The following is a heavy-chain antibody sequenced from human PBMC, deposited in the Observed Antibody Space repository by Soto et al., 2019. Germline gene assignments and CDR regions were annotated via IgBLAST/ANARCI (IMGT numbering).Heavy chain of an antibody. D-gene: IGHD6-19*01. CDR1: GYTFTSYA. Sequence: ASVKVSCKASGYTFTSYAIHWVRQAPGQRLEWMGWINAGNGNTKYSQKFQGRVTITADKSTSTAYMELSSLRSEDTAVYYCARDTGIAVAGLGSQFDYWGQGTLVTVS. CDR2: INAGNGNT. CDR3: ARDTGIAVAGLGSQFDY. V-gene: IGHV1-3*01. J-gene: IGHJ4*02.